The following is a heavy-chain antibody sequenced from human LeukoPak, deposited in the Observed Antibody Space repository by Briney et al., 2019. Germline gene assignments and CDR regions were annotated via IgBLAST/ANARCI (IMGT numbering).Heavy chain of an antibody. D-gene: IGHD5-24*01. CDR2: ISGSGVST. Sequence: PGGSLRLSCVASGFTFSSYAMNWVRQAPGKGLEWVSGISGSGVSTYYADSVKGRFTISRDNSENTLYPQMNSLRAEDTAVYYCAKRGDGYNTYYFDYWGQGTLVTVSS. CDR1: GFTFSSYA. CDR3: AKRGDGYNTYYFDY. V-gene: IGHV3-23*01. J-gene: IGHJ4*02.